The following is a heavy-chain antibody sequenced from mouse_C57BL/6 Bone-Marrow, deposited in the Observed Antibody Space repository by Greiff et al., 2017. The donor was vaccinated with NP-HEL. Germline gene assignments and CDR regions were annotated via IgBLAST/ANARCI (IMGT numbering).Heavy chain of an antibody. CDR1: GYAFTNYL. V-gene: IGHV1-54*01. J-gene: IGHJ3*01. CDR3: ARRVYYDYDGWCAY. D-gene: IGHD2-4*01. Sequence: QVQLQQSGAELVRPGPSVKVSCKASGYAFTNYLMEWVKQRPGQGLEWIGVINPGSGGTNYNEKFKGKATLTADKSSSTAYMQLSSLTSEDSAVYFCARRVYYDYDGWCAYWGQGTLVTVSA. CDR2: INPGSGGT.